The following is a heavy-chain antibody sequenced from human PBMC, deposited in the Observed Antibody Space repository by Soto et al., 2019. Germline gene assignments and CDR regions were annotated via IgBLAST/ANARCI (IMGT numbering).Heavy chain of an antibody. J-gene: IGHJ4*02. V-gene: IGHV3-30-3*01. CDR1: GFTFSSYA. CDR3: ARVMEYSYGNEFDY. D-gene: IGHD5-18*01. Sequence: QVQLVESGGGVVQPGRSLRLSCAACGFTFSSYAMHWVRQAPGKGLEWVAVISYDGSNKYYADSVKGRFTISRDNSKNTLYLQMNSLRAEDTAVYYCARVMEYSYGNEFDYWGQGTLVTVSS. CDR2: ISYDGSNK.